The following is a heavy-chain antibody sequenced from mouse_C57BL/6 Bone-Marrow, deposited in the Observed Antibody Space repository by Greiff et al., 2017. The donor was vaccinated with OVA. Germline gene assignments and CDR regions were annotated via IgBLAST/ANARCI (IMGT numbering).Heavy chain of an antibody. Sequence: EVKLVESGGGLVQPGGSLKLSCAASGFTFSDYYMYWVRQTPEKRLEWVAYISNGGGSTYYTDTVKGRFTLSRDNAKNTLYLQMSRLKSEDTAMYYCARHNYGRDYAMDYWGQGTSVTVSS. V-gene: IGHV5-12*01. D-gene: IGHD1-1*01. CDR3: ARHNYGRDYAMDY. CDR1: GFTFSDYY. CDR2: ISNGGGST. J-gene: IGHJ4*01.